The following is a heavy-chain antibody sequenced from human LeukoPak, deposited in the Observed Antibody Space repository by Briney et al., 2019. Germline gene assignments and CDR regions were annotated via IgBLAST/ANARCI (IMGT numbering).Heavy chain of an antibody. Sequence: GRSLRLSCAASGFTFSSYGMHWVRQAPGKGLEWVAVISYDGSNKYYADSVKGRFTISRDNSKNTLYQQMNSLRAEDTAVYYCAKDQLERRKLYYFDYWGQGTLVTVSS. V-gene: IGHV3-30*18. CDR3: AKDQLERRKLYYFDY. CDR2: ISYDGSNK. D-gene: IGHD1-1*01. CDR1: GFTFSSYG. J-gene: IGHJ4*02.